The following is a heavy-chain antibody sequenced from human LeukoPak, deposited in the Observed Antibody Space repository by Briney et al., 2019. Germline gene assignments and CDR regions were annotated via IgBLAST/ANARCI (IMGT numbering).Heavy chain of an antibody. D-gene: IGHD6-19*01. CDR2: ISYDGSNK. Sequence: GGSLRLSCAASGFTFSSYAMHWVRQAPGKGLEWVAVISYDGSNKYYADSVKGRFTISRDNSKNTLYLQMNSLRAEDTAVYYCAKGRQQWLVEVDYWGQGTLVTVSS. CDR1: GFTFSSYA. J-gene: IGHJ4*02. V-gene: IGHV3-30*04. CDR3: AKGRQQWLVEVDY.